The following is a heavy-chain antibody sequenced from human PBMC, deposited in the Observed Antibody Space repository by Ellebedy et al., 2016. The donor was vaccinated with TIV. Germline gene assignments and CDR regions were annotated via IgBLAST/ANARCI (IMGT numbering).Heavy chain of an antibody. J-gene: IGHJ6*02. CDR1: GGTFSSYA. CDR3: ARAFSYYYDSSGYVSGYYYYYGMDV. CDR2: IIPIFGTA. D-gene: IGHD3-22*01. Sequence: SVKVSCXASGGTFSSYAISWVRQAPGQGLEWMGGIIPIFGTANYAQKFQGRVTITADESTSTAYMELSSLRSEDTAVYYCARAFSYYYDSSGYVSGYYYYYGMDVWGQGTTVTVSS. V-gene: IGHV1-69*13.